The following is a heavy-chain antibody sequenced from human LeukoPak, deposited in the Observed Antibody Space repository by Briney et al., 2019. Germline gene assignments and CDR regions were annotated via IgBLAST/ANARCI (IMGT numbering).Heavy chain of an antibody. J-gene: IGHJ4*02. CDR2: ISGSGGST. CDR1: GFTFSSYA. V-gene: IGHV3-23*01. Sequence: GGSLRLSCAAAGFTFSSYAMSWVRQAPGKGLEWASGISGSGGSTFYAESVKGRFTISRDNSKNTLYLQMNSLRAEDTAVYYCARSYDILTGYYLTLGLYFDYWGQGTLVTVSS. CDR3: ARSYDILTGYYLTLGLYFDY. D-gene: IGHD3-9*01.